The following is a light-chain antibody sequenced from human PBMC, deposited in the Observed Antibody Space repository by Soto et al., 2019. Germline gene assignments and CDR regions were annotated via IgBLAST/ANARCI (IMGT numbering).Light chain of an antibody. CDR3: QQYNTFWT. CDR1: QGIRND. Sequence: AIQMTQSPSSLSASVGDRVTITCRASQGIRNDLGWYQQKPGKAPKLLIYAASSLQSGVPSRFSGSGSGTDFTLTISSLQPDDCATYYCQQYNTFWTFGQGTKVDIK. V-gene: IGKV1-6*01. CDR2: AAS. J-gene: IGKJ1*01.